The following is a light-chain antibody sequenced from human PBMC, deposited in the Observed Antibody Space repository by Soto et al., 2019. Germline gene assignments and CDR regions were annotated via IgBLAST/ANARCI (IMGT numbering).Light chain of an antibody. V-gene: IGKV3-15*01. Sequence: EIVMTQSPATLSLSPGERAIVSCRASQSIDTYLAWYQQKPGQSPRLLMYDASTRATGIPAMFSATGSGTEFTLTISSLQSEDFGIYYCQQYTDWPRTFGPGTKVDIK. J-gene: IGKJ1*01. CDR3: QQYTDWPRT. CDR1: QSIDTY. CDR2: DAS.